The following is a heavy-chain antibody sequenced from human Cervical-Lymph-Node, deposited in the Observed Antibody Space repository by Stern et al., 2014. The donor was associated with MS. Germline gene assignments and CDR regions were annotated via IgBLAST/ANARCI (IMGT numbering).Heavy chain of an antibody. CDR2: ISASGGST. CDR1: GFTLNDYA. D-gene: IGHD1-26*01. Sequence: EVQLLESGGGLVQPGGSLRVSCAVSGFTLNDYAVNWVRQAPGKGLEWVSAISASGGSTYYADSVKGRFTISRDNSKTTLYLQMNSLRAEDTAVYYCSRTDGTYYNRYFDYWGQGTLVTVSS. CDR3: SRTDGTYYNRYFDY. V-gene: IGHV3-23*01. J-gene: IGHJ4*02.